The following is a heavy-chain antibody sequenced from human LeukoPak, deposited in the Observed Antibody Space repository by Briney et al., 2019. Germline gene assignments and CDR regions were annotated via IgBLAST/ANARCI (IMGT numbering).Heavy chain of an antibody. Sequence: GGSLRLSCAASGFTFSTYGMHWVRQAPGKGLEWVSYISSSGSTIYYADSVKGRFTISRDNAKNSLYLQMNSLRAEDTAVYYCAKTMIVERGFDYWGQGTLVTVSS. D-gene: IGHD3-22*01. CDR1: GFTFSTYG. J-gene: IGHJ4*02. CDR3: AKTMIVERGFDY. V-gene: IGHV3-48*04. CDR2: ISSSGSTI.